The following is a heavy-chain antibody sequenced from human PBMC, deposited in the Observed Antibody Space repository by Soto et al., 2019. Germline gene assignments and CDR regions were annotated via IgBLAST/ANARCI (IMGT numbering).Heavy chain of an antibody. J-gene: IGHJ4*02. CDR3: AREGASSYASRHFDN. V-gene: IGHV4-4*07. CDR1: GGSMFSYS. Sequence: PSETLSLTCTVSGGSMFSYSWSWIRQPAGKGLEWIARIYGSGGTNYNPSLKSRVTMSLDTSKNKFSLRLTSVTAADTAVYYCAREGASSYASRHFDNWGPGTLVTVSS. CDR2: IYGSGGT. D-gene: IGHD3-16*01.